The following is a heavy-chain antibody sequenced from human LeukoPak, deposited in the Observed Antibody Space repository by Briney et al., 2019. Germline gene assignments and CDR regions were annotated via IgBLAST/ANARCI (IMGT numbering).Heavy chain of an antibody. CDR2: IIPIFGTA. J-gene: IGHJ5*02. CDR1: GGTFSSYA. V-gene: IGHV1-69*13. CDR3: ARGSSQYYYDSSGYSYNWFGP. D-gene: IGHD3-22*01. Sequence: GASVKVSCKASGGTFSSYAISWVRQAPGQGLEWMGGIIPIFGTANYAQKFQGRVTITADESTSTAYMELSSLRSEDTAVYYCARGSSQYYYDSSGYSYNWFGPWGQGTLVTVSS.